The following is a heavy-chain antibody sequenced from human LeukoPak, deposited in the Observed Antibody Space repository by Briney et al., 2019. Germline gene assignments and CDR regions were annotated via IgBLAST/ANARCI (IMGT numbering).Heavy chain of an antibody. D-gene: IGHD4-11*01. Sequence: KTSETLSLTCIGSDDSVNTYYCSWIRQAPGKGLEWNGYIYNRGSTKYNPSLKSRATISVDTSKNQFSLKLTSVTVADTAVYYCAMSNTVRRPFFDPWGQGTLVTVSS. V-gene: IGHV4-59*02. CDR3: AMSNTVRRPFFDP. CDR2: IYNRGST. CDR1: DDSVNTYY. J-gene: IGHJ5*02.